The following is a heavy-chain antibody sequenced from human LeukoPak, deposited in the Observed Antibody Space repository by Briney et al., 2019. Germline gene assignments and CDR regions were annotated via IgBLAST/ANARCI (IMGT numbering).Heavy chain of an antibody. CDR3: AKYSSGWVNDY. J-gene: IGHJ4*02. D-gene: IGHD6-19*01. CDR2: IHSGGGT. V-gene: IGHV3-53*01. Sequence: SGGSLRLSCAASGFTVSSNYMSWVRQAPGKGLEWVSVIHSGGGTDYADSVKGRFTISRDNSKNTLSLQMNSLRAEDTALYYCAKYSSGWVNDYWGQGTLVTVSS. CDR1: GFTVSSNY.